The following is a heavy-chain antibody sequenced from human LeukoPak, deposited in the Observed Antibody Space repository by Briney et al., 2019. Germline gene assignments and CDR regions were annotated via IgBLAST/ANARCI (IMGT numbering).Heavy chain of an antibody. Sequence: PGGSLRLSCAASGFTFSSYTMNWVRQAPVRQAPGKGLKWVSSISSSSSYIYYADSVKGRFTISRDNAKNSLYLQMNSLRAEDTAVYYCARVAGYCSSTSNCYSDYWGQGTLVTVSS. D-gene: IGHD2-2*01. CDR3: ARVAGYCSSTSNCYSDY. V-gene: IGHV3-21*01. J-gene: IGHJ4*02. CDR1: GFTFSSYT. CDR2: ISSSSSYI.